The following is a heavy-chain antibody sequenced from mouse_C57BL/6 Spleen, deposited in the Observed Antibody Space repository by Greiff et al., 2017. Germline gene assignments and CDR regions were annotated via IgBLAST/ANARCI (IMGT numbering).Heavy chain of an antibody. CDR2: IRLKSDNYAT. J-gene: IGHJ2*01. Sequence: EVKLQESGGGLVQPGGSMKLSCVASGFTFSNYWMNWVRQSPEKGLEWVAQIRLKSDNYATHYAEYGKGRFTITRDDSKSSVYLQMNNLRAEDTGMYYCTGGDYWGQGTTLTVSA. CDR1: GFTFSNYW. CDR3: TGGDY. V-gene: IGHV6-3*01.